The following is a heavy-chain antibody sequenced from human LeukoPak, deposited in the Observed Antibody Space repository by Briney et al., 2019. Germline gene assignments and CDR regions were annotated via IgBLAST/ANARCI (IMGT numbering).Heavy chain of an antibody. J-gene: IGHJ4*02. D-gene: IGHD3-16*01. CDR1: GFTVSSNY. CDR2: IYTEGTT. Sequence: GGSLGLSCAVSGFTVSSNYFSWVRQAPGKGLEWVSVIYTEGTTYYADSVKGRFTISRDNSKNTVYLQMNSLRVEDTAVYYCASEGDWGQGTLVTVSS. V-gene: IGHV3-66*02. CDR3: ASEGD.